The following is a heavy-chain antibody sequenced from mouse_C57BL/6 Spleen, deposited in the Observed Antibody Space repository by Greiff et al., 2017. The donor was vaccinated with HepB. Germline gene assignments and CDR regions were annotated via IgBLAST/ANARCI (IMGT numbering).Heavy chain of an antibody. CDR2: INYDGSST. CDR1: GFTFSDYY. D-gene: IGHD1-1*01. J-gene: IGHJ1*03. CDR3: AREDTTVVAPYWYFDV. Sequence: DVKLVESEGGLVQPGSSMKLSCTASGFTFSDYYMAWVRQVPEKGLEWVANINYDGSSTYYLDSLKSRFIISRDNAKNILYLQMSSLKSEDTATYYCAREDTTVVAPYWYFDVWGTGTTVTVSS. V-gene: IGHV5-16*01.